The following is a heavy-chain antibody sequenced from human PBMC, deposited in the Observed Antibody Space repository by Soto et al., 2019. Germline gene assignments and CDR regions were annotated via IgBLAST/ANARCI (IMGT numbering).Heavy chain of an antibody. V-gene: IGHV1-46*04. CDR2: IDPSDGTT. Sequence: ASVKVSCKASGYAFTTYHMHWVRQAPGQGLEWMGMIDPSDGTTTYAQKLQGRVTMTRDTATSTVYMELSSLRSEDTAVYYCARDEVPDVQNDAFDIRGQGTMVTVSS. CDR3: ARDEVPDVQNDAFDI. CDR1: GYAFTTYH. J-gene: IGHJ3*02.